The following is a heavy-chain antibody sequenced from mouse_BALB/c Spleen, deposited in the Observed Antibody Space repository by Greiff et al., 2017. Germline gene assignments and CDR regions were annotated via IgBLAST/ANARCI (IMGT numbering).Heavy chain of an antibody. CDR1: GFSLTSYG. J-gene: IGHJ4*01. Sequence: VQVVESGPGLVQPSQSLSITCTVSGFSLTSYGVHWVRQSPGKGLEWLGVIWSGGSTDYNAAFISRLSISKDNSKSQVFFKMNSLQANDTAIYYCARNEWLLRGNAMDYGGQGTSVTVSS. D-gene: IGHD2-3*01. V-gene: IGHV2-2*02. CDR3: ARNEWLLRGNAMDY. CDR2: IWSGGST.